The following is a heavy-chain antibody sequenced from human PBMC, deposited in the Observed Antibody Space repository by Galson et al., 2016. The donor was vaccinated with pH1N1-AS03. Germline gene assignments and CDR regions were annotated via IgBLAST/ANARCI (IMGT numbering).Heavy chain of an antibody. D-gene: IGHD6-13*01. CDR3: ARDWGFSWTSRPTFDF. CDR1: GVTIRSNY. Sequence: SLRLSCAASGVTIRSNYMNWVRQAPGKGLEWVSVIYSGGSTYYADSVKGRFTISRHNSKNTLFLQMNSLRAEDTAVYYCARDWGFSWTSRPTFDFWGQGTMVAVSA. J-gene: IGHJ3*01. V-gene: IGHV3-53*04. CDR2: IYSGGST.